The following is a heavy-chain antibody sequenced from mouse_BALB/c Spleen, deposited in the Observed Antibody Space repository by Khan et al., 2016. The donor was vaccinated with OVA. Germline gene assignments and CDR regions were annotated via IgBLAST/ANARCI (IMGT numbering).Heavy chain of an antibody. D-gene: IGHD1-1*01. CDR1: GYTFTSFW. CDR2: IDPSKSET. J-gene: IGHJ3*01. V-gene: IGHV1S127*01. CDR3: ARGGYGSPFAY. Sequence: QVQLQQSGPELVRPGASVKMSCKASGYTFTSFWIHWVKQRPGQGLEWIGMIDPSKSETRLNQKFKDKATLNVDNSSNTAYMQLSRLTSEDSAVYDCARGGYGSPFAYWGQGTLVTVSA.